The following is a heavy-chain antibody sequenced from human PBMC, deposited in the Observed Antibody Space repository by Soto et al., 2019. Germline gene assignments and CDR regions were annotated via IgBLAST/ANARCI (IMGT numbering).Heavy chain of an antibody. D-gene: IGHD2-15*01. J-gene: IGHJ4*02. CDR1: GYTFTTYG. V-gene: IGHV1-18*01. CDR3: AREILPASPREFDY. Sequence: GASVKVSCKASGYTFTTYGITWVRQAPGQGLEWMGWISGFNGNTNYAQRFQGRVSMTTDTFTNTAYMELRSLRSDDTAVYYCAREILPASPREFDYWGQGTLVTVPQ. CDR2: ISGFNGNT.